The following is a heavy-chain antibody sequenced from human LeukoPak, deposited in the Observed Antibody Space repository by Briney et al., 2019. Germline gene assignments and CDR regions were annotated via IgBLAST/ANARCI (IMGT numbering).Heavy chain of an antibody. CDR3: ATWRTAKTGFDY. V-gene: IGHV4-4*02. CDR1: GVSISGSNW. CDR2: IYHRGST. D-gene: IGHD1-1*01. J-gene: IGHJ4*02. Sequence: SETLSLTCAVSGVSISGSNWWSWVRQSPGKGLEWIGEIYHRGSTNYNPSLKSRVIISVDKSKNQFSLKLSSATAADTAMYYCATWRTAKTGFDYWGQGTLVTVSS.